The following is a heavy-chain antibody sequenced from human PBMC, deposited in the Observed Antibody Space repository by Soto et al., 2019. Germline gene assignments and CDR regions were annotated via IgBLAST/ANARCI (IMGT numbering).Heavy chain of an antibody. D-gene: IGHD1-26*01. Sequence: PGGSLRLSCAASGFAFSTYGMHWVRQAPGKGLDWVAVIWYDGSNKYYAESVKGRFTISRNNFKNTLFLQMNSLRVEDTAVYYCARAVGPFDYWGQGTLVTVSS. J-gene: IGHJ4*01. CDR2: IWYDGSNK. V-gene: IGHV3-33*01. CDR3: ARAVGPFDY. CDR1: GFAFSTYG.